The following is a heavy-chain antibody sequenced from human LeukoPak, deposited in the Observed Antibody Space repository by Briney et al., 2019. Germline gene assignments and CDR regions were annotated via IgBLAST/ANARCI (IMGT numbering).Heavy chain of an antibody. V-gene: IGHV3-21*01. CDR1: GFTFSTSC. Sequence: GGSLRLSCTTSGFTFSTSCLNWVRQAPGKGLEWVASISPTGCDRYHVDSIKGRFTISRANANNSLYLQMDSLRAEDTAVYYCATETNGRHYDYWGQGTLLTVSS. D-gene: IGHD2-8*01. CDR2: ISPTGCDR. J-gene: IGHJ4*02. CDR3: ATETNGRHYDY.